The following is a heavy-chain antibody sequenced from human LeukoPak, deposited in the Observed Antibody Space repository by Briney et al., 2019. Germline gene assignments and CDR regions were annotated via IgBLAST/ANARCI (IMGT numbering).Heavy chain of an antibody. V-gene: IGHV3-73*01. CDR2: IRSKANNYAT. D-gene: IGHD3-22*01. J-gene: IGHJ4*02. CDR1: GFTFSGSA. Sequence: PGGSLRLSCVVSGFTFSGSAVHWVRQASGKGLEWVGRIRSKANNYATAYAASVKGRFTISRDDSKNTAYLQMNSLKTEDTAVYYCTGDNFDSSVKFDCWGQGTLVTVSS. CDR3: TGDNFDSSVKFDC.